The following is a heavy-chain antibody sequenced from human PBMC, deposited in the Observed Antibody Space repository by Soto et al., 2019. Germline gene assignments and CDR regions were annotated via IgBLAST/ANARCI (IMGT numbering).Heavy chain of an antibody. D-gene: IGHD6-6*01. J-gene: IGHJ4*02. CDR1: GGSISSGGYY. CDR3: ARLGVGSPSFLPLDS. CDR2: IYYSGST. V-gene: IGHV4-31*03. Sequence: SETLSLTCTVSGGSISSGGYYWSWIRQHPGKGLEWIGYIYYSGSTYYNPSLKSRVTISVDTSKNQFSLNLSSVTAADTAVYYCARLGVGSPSFLPLDSWGQGALVPVSS.